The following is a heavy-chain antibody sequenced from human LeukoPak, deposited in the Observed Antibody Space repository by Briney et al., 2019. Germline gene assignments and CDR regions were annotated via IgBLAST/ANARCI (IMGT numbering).Heavy chain of an antibody. Sequence: GGSLRLSCTVSGFTVSSNSWSWVRQAPGKGLEWVSFIYSGGNTHYSDSVTGRFTISRDNSKNTLYLQMNSLRAEDTAIYYCARGTNYYDSSGSNFDYWGQGTLVTVSS. CDR3: ARGTNYYDSSGSNFDY. CDR1: GFTVSSNS. D-gene: IGHD3-22*01. V-gene: IGHV3-53*01. J-gene: IGHJ4*02. CDR2: IYSGGNT.